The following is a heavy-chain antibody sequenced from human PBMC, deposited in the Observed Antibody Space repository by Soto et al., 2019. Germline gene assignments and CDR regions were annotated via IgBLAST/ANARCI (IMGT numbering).Heavy chain of an antibody. CDR1: GDSISTDY. Sequence: SETLSLTCTVSGDSISTDYWSWIRQSPGKGLKWIGFIYYGGSTNYNPSLKSRVTISVDTPKNQFSLKLSSVTAADTAVYYCARPKTIGAAAGKGWFDPWGQGTLVTVSS. CDR2: IYYGGST. CDR3: ARPKTIGAAAGKGWFDP. J-gene: IGHJ5*02. V-gene: IGHV4-59*08. D-gene: IGHD6-13*01.